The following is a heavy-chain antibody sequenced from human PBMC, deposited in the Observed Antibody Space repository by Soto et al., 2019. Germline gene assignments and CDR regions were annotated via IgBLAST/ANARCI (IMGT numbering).Heavy chain of an antibody. J-gene: IGHJ6*02. CDR3: ASGIVLVPAAMRYSMAV. CDR1: GGTFSSYA. Sequence: QVQLVQSGAEVKKPGSSVKVSCKASGGTFSSYAISWVRQAPGQGLEWMGGIIPIFGTANYAQKFQGRVTITADESTSTAYMELSSMSSADTAVYYCASGIVLVPAAMRYSMAVWGQGPTVTVSS. V-gene: IGHV1-69*12. CDR2: IIPIFGTA. D-gene: IGHD2-2*01.